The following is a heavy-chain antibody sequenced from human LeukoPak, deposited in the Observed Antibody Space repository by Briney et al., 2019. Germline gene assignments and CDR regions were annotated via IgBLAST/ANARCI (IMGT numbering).Heavy chain of an antibody. CDR2: IYYSGST. CDR1: GGSISSGSYY. Sequence: SETLSLTCTVSGGSISSGSYYWSWIRQPAGKGLEWIGYIYYSGSTNYNPSLKSRVTISVDTSKNQFSLKLSSVTAADTAVYYCARVSISSSWAVDYWGQGTLVTVSS. CDR3: ARVSISSSWAVDY. D-gene: IGHD6-13*01. V-gene: IGHV4-61*10. J-gene: IGHJ4*02.